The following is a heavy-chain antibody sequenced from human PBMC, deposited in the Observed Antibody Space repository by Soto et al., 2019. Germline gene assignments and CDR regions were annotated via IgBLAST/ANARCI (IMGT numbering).Heavy chain of an antibody. V-gene: IGHV3-23*01. CDR2: ISGSGGGT. CDR3: AKDRRVVRPRGWGD. J-gene: IGHJ4*02. Sequence: EVQLLESGGGLVQPGGSLRLSCAASGFTFSSYAMSWVRQAPGKGLEWVSGISGSGGGTYYADSVKGRFTISRDNSKNTLYVQMNSLRAEDTAVYHCAKDRRVVRPRGWGDWGQGTLVTVSS. D-gene: IGHD6-19*01. CDR1: GFTFSSYA.